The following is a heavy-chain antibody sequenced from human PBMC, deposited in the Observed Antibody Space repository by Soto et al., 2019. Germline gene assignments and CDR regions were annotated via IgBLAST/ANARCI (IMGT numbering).Heavy chain of an antibody. J-gene: IGHJ4*02. CDR3: ARIDDYGDYVTDY. D-gene: IGHD4-17*01. Sequence: VELVESGGGVVQPGGSLRLSCAAPGFTFNTHGMHWVRQAPGKGLEWVAVIWYDGSQRYYADFVRGRFTISRDNSQNTLYLQMTSLRAEDTAVYYCARIDDYGDYVTDYWGQGALVTVSS. CDR2: IWYDGSQR. CDR1: GFTFNTHG. V-gene: IGHV3-33*01.